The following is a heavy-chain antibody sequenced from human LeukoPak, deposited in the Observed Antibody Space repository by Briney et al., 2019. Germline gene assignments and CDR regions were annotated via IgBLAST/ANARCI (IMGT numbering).Heavy chain of an antibody. V-gene: IGHV4-34*01. D-gene: IGHD5-18*01. Sequence: SETLSLTCAVYGGSFSGYYWSWIRQPPGKGLEWIGEINHSGSTNYNPSLKSRVTISVDTSKNQFSLRLSSVTAADTAVYYCAIGVRGYSYADWGQGTLVTVSS. CDR2: INHSGST. CDR3: AIGVRGYSYAD. J-gene: IGHJ4*02. CDR1: GGSFSGYY.